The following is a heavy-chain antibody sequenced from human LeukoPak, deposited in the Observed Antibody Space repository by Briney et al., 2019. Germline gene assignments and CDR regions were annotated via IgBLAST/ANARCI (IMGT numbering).Heavy chain of an antibody. Sequence: GSVKVSCKASGYTFTSSGISWVRQAPGQGLEWMGWISTYNGYSKYAQNLQGRVTITADTSTSTAYMELSSLSSDDTAVYYCGKNSSGGYSDYWGQGTLVTVSS. V-gene: IGHV1-18*01. J-gene: IGHJ4*02. D-gene: IGHD6-19*01. CDR3: GKNSSGGYSDY. CDR1: GYTFTSSG. CDR2: ISTYNGYS.